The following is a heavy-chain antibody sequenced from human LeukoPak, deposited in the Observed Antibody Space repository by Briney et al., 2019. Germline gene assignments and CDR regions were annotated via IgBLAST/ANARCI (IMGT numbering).Heavy chain of an antibody. Sequence: GGTPRLSRAASGFTSCVYYMSWVRPAPGEGLEWGSYISSSGSTIYYADSVKGRFTISRDNAKNSLYLQMNSLRAEDTAVYYCARDYCSGGSCYGLVDYWGQGTLVTVSS. D-gene: IGHD2-15*01. CDR1: GFTSCVYY. CDR3: ARDYCSGGSCYGLVDY. CDR2: ISSSGSTI. V-gene: IGHV3-11*04. J-gene: IGHJ4*02.